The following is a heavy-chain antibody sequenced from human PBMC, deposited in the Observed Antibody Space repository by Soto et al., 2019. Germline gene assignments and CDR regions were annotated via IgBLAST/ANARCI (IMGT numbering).Heavy chain of an antibody. CDR2: IYYSGST. CDR3: ARGPRIVPAAMSYYYGMDV. CDR1: GGSIGSYY. J-gene: IGHJ6*02. V-gene: IGHV4-59*12. Sequence: SETLSLTCTVSGGSIGSYYWSWVRQPPGKGLEWIGYIYYSGSTNYNPSLKSRVTISVATSKNQFSLKLSSVTAADTAVYYCARGPRIVPAAMSYYYGMDVWGQGTTVTVSS. D-gene: IGHD2-2*01.